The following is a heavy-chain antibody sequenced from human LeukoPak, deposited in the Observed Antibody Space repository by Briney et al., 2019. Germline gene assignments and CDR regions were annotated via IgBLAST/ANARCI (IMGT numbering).Heavy chain of an antibody. V-gene: IGHV3-53*01. Sequence: GGSLRLSCAASGFTVSSDYMTWVRQAPGKGLEWVSVTHSGGSTSYADSVKGRFTVSRDNSKNTLFLQMNSLRAEDTAIYYCAKERDYGPADYWGQGTLVTVSS. CDR2: THSGGST. CDR3: AKERDYGPADY. D-gene: IGHD4/OR15-4a*01. J-gene: IGHJ4*02. CDR1: GFTVSSDY.